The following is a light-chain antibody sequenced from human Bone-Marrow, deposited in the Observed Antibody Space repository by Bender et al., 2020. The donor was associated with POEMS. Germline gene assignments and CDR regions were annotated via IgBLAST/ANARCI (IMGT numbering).Light chain of an antibody. CDR1: NSDVGGYNH. Sequence: QSALTQPASVSGSPGQSITISCTGTNSDVGGYNHLSWYQQHPGKAPKLMIYEVTKRPSGVPDRFSGSKSGNTASLTVSGLQAEDEADYYCTSYAGSNIWVFGGGTKLTVL. J-gene: IGLJ3*02. V-gene: IGLV2-8*01. CDR3: TSYAGSNIWV. CDR2: EVT.